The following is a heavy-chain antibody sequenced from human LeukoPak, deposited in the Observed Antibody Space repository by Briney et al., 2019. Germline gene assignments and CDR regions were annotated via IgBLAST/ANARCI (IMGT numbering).Heavy chain of an antibody. CDR3: ARTYYDLLTAVDY. Sequence: GGSLRLSYAASGFTFSNYAMHWVRQAPGKGLEWVAVISYDGSNRYYADSVKGRFTISRDNSKNTLYLQMNSLRAEDTAVYHCARTYYDLLTAVDYWGQGTQVTVSS. CDR2: ISYDGSNR. V-gene: IGHV3-30-3*01. CDR1: GFTFSNYA. D-gene: IGHD3-9*01. J-gene: IGHJ4*02.